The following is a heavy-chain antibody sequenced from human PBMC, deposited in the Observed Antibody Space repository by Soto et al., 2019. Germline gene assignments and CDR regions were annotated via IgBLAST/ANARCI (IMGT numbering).Heavy chain of an antibody. J-gene: IGHJ4*02. CDR2: ISDYNGNT. CDR3: ARDTSGTFDY. Sequence: QVQLVQSGAEVKEPGASVKVSCKASGYNFPSYGISWVRQAPGQGLEWMGWISDYNGNTNYAQNLQGRVTMTTDTSTSTAYMELRSLRSDDTALYYCARDTSGTFDYWGQGTLVTVSS. V-gene: IGHV1-18*01. D-gene: IGHD1-1*01. CDR1: GYNFPSYG.